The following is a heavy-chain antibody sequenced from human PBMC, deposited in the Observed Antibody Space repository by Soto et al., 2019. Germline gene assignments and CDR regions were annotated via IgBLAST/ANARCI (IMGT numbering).Heavy chain of an antibody. J-gene: IGHJ5*02. CDR3: ARGGISRIYQLPPFDP. D-gene: IGHD2-2*01. CDR2: VYFDGST. CDR1: GGSISGTTYY. Sequence: QLQLQESGPGLVKPSETLSLTCIVSGGSISGTTYYWAWIRQPPGKGLEWIGSVYFDGSTYYNPSLKSRVTISVDKSMHHFSLRLTSVTAADTALYYCARGGISRIYQLPPFDPWGQGTLVTVSS. V-gene: IGHV4-39*02.